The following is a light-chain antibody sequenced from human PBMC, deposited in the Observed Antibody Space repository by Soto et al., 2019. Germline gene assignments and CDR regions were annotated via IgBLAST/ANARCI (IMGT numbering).Light chain of an antibody. CDR2: GAS. Sequence: ETVLTQSPGTLSLSPGERATLSCRASQSVSSNYLAWYQQEPGQAPRLLIYGASSRATGIPDRFSGSGSGTDFTLTISRLEAEDFAVYYCQQYGSSPPYTFGQGTKLEIK. J-gene: IGKJ2*01. CDR1: QSVSSNY. V-gene: IGKV3-20*01. CDR3: QQYGSSPPYT.